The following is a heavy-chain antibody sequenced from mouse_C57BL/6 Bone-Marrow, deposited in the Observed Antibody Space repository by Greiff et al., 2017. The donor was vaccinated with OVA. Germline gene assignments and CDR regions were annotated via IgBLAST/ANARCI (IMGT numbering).Heavy chain of an antibody. J-gene: IGHJ2*01. D-gene: IGHD1-1*01. CDR1: GYTFTDYE. Sequence: VQLQQSGAELVRPGASVTLSCKASGYTFTDYEMHWVKQTPVHGLEWIGAIDPETGGTAYNQKFKGTAILTADKSSSPAYLQLRGLTAEDSAVYYCTRGATVALDYWGQGTTLTVSS. CDR3: TRGATVALDY. CDR2: IDPETGGT. V-gene: IGHV1-15*01.